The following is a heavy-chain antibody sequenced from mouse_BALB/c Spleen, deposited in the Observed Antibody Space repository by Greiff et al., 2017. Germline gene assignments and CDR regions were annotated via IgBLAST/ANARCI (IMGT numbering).Heavy chain of an antibody. V-gene: IGHV3-2*02. CDR1: GYSITSDYA. Sequence: EVQLQESGPGLVKPSQSLSLTCTVTGYSITSDYAWNWIRQFPGNKLEWMGYISYSGSTSYNPSLKSRISITRDTSKNQFFLQLNSVTTEDTATYYCARFYDYERYFDVWGAGTTVTVSS. CDR3: ARFYDYERYFDV. CDR2: ISYSGST. J-gene: IGHJ1*01. D-gene: IGHD2-4*01.